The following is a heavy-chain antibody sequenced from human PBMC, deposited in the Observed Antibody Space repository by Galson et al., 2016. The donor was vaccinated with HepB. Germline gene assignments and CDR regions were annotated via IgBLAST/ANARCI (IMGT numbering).Heavy chain of an antibody. CDR1: GFTFSSFW. Sequence: SLRLSCAASGFTFSSFWMHWVRQAPGKGLVWLSRINTDESRTDYADSVKGRFIISRDNAGNTLYLQMNSLRAEDTAVYYCARRGGGSHWADYWGLGTLVTVSS. CDR3: ARRGGGSHWADY. CDR2: INTDESRT. D-gene: IGHD1-26*01. V-gene: IGHV3-74*01. J-gene: IGHJ4*02.